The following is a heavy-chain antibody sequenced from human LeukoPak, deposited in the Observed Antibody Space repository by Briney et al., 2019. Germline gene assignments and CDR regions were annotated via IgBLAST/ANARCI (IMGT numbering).Heavy chain of an antibody. D-gene: IGHD1-7*01. CDR1: GVSLRGYY. Sequence: SETLSLTCAVYGVSLRGYYWSWIRQSPEKGLEWMGEISHEGDSIYNPSLKSRVTLSVDMSKNQFSLKLRSVTAADTAVYYCARGRNYVSDYYFDVWGKGTTVIVSS. V-gene: IGHV4-34*01. CDR3: ARGRNYVSDYYFDV. J-gene: IGHJ6*03. CDR2: ISHEGDS.